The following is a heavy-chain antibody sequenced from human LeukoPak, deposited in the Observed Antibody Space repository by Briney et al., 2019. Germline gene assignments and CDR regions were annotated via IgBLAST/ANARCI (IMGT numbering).Heavy chain of an antibody. CDR3: AIPTYYYDSSGYYLGY. D-gene: IGHD3-22*01. Sequence: GESLRISCKGSGYSFTSYWIGWVRQMPGKGLECMGIVYTGDSDTRYSPSFQGQVTISADKSISTAYLQWSSLKASDTAMYYCAIPTYYYDSSGYYLGYWGQGTLVTVSS. J-gene: IGHJ4*02. V-gene: IGHV5-51*01. CDR2: VYTGDSDT. CDR1: GYSFTSYW.